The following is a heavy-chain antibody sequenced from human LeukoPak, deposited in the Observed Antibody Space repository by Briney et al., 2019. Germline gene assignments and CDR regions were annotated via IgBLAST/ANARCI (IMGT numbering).Heavy chain of an antibody. CDR1: GFTLSRYW. CDR2: IKEDGSKK. Sequence: GGSLRLSCAASGFTLSRYWVSWVRQAPGKGLEWVASIKEDGSKKNYVDSVKGRFTISRDNAKNSLYLQMDSLRAEDTAVYYCAREYYWGQGTLVTVSS. V-gene: IGHV3-7*01. CDR3: AREYY. J-gene: IGHJ4*02.